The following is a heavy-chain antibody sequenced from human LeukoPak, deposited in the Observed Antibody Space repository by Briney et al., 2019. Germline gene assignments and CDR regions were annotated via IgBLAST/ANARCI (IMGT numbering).Heavy chain of an antibody. V-gene: IGHV4-39*07. Sequence: SETLSLTCTVSGGSISSSSYYWGGIRQPPGKGLEWIGSIYYSGSTYYNPSLKSRVTISVDTSKNQFSLKLSSVTAADTAVYYCARVRRGYYFDYWGQGTLVTVSS. J-gene: IGHJ4*02. D-gene: IGHD3-10*01. CDR2: IYYSGST. CDR3: ARVRRGYYFDY. CDR1: GGSISSSSYY.